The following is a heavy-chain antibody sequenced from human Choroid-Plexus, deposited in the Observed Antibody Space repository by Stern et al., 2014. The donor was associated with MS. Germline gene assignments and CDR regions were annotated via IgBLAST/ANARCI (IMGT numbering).Heavy chain of an antibody. J-gene: IGHJ4*02. CDR2: ISYDGSDK. V-gene: IGHV3-30*18. D-gene: IGHD2-15*01. Sequence: VQLLESGGGVAQPGRPLILSCAASGFTLSNFGMHWVRQAPGKGLEWVALISYDGSDKYYADSVKGRFTIFRDNSKNTLYMHMNSLRAEDTAVYYCAKDRQWSTYFFDYWGQGSLVTVSS. CDR3: AKDRQWSTYFFDY. CDR1: GFTLSNFG.